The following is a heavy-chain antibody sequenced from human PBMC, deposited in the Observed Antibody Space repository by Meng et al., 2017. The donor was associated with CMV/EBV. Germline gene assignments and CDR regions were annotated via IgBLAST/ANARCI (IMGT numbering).Heavy chain of an antibody. CDR1: GGSSSGYY. CDR3: ARSRRGVHYYGMDV. J-gene: IGHJ6*02. D-gene: IGHD3-10*01. CDR2: INHSGST. Sequence: SETLSLTCAVYGGSSSGYYWSWIRQPPGKGLEWIGEINHSGSTNYNPSLKSRVAISVDTSKNQFSLKLSSVTAADTAVYYCARSRRGVHYYGMDVWGQGTTVTVSS. V-gene: IGHV4-34*01.